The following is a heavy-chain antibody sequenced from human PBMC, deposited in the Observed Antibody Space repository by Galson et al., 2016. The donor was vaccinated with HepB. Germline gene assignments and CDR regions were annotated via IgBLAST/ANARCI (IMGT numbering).Heavy chain of an antibody. D-gene: IGHD6-13*01. J-gene: IGHJ4*02. Sequence: SVKVSCKASGVTFSTSAVQWVRQARGQHLEWIGWIVAGSGDTKYAQKFQERVTITRDMSTRTAYMELRSLTSEDTAVYYCAARGNSWPYYWGQGTLVTVSS. CDR1: GVTFSTSA. V-gene: IGHV1-58*01. CDR2: IVAGSGDT. CDR3: AARGNSWPYY.